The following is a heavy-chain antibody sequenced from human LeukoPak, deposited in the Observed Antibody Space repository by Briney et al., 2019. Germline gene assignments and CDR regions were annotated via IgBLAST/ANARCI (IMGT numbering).Heavy chain of an antibody. CDR2: IKQDGSEK. D-gene: IGHD3-3*01. J-gene: IGHJ5*02. CDR1: GFTFSSYW. V-gene: IGHV3-7*01. Sequence: GGSLRLSCAASGFTFSSYWMSWVRQAPGKGLEWVANIKQDGSEKYYVDSVKGRFTISRDNAKNSLYLQMNSLRAEDTAVYYCARDRSRITILGVAQGRWFDPWGQGTLVTVSS. CDR3: ARDRSRITILGVAQGRWFDP.